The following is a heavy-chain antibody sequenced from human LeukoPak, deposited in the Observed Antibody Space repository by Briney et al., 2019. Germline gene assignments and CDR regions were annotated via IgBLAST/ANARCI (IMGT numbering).Heavy chain of an antibody. J-gene: IGHJ3*02. D-gene: IGHD1-26*01. V-gene: IGHV4-4*02. Sequence: PSETLSLTCAVSGGSISSSNWWSWVRQPPGKGLEWIGEIYHSGSTNYNPSLKSRVTISVDKSKNQFSLKLSSVTAADTAVYYCAREGISGSYYRAWGAFDIWGQGTMVTVSS. CDR2: IYHSGST. CDR1: GGSISSSNW. CDR3: AREGISGSYYRAWGAFDI.